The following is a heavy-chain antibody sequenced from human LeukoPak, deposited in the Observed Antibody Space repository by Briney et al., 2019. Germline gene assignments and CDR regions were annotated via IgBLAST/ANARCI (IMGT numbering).Heavy chain of an antibody. Sequence: PWGSLRLSCAASGFTFSDYYISWIRQAPGKGLEWVSYISSSGSTIYYADSVKGRFTISRDNAKNSLYLQMNSLRAEDTAVYYCAKDVEAPLTYYFDYWGQGTLVTVSS. CDR1: GFTFSDYY. CDR3: AKDVEAPLTYYFDY. CDR2: ISSSGSTI. J-gene: IGHJ4*02. V-gene: IGHV3-11*01. D-gene: IGHD5-24*01.